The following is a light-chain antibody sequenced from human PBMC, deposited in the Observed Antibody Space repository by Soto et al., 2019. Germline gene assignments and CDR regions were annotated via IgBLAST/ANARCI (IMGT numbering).Light chain of an antibody. Sequence: EIVLTQSPGTLSLSPGERATLSCRASQSVSSSYLAWYQQRPDQAPRLLIYGASNRATGIPDRFSGSGSGTDFTLTISRLEAEDFAVYYCQQYGGSPPYTFGQGTKLDIK. V-gene: IGKV3-20*01. CDR1: QSVSSSY. J-gene: IGKJ2*01. CDR2: GAS. CDR3: QQYGGSPPYT.